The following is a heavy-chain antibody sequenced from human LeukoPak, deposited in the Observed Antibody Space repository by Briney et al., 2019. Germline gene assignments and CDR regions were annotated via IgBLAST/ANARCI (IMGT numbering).Heavy chain of an antibody. CDR1: GFTFSSYS. V-gene: IGHV3-21*01. J-gene: IGHJ4*02. Sequence: GGSLRLSCAASGFTFSSYSMNWVRQAPGKGLEWVSSTSSSSSYIYYADSLKGRFTISRDNAKNSLYLQMNSLRAEDTAVYYCARDLIRPDTYCSGGSCHIDYWGQGTLVTVSS. CDR2: TSSSSSYI. D-gene: IGHD2-15*01. CDR3: ARDLIRPDTYCSGGSCHIDY.